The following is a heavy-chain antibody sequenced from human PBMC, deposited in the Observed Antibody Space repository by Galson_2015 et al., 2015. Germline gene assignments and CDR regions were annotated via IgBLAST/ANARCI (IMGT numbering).Heavy chain of an antibody. D-gene: IGHD4-17*01. CDR2: IYYSGST. CDR3: AREDYGDYWYFDR. J-gene: IGHJ2*01. V-gene: IGHV4-39*07. Sequence: ETLSLTCTASGGSISSSSYYWAWIRQPPGKGLEWIGSIYYSGSTYYNPSLKTRVTISLDTSKNQFSLTLCSVTAADTAVYYCAREDYGDYWYFDRWGRGTLVIVSS. CDR1: GGSISSSSYY.